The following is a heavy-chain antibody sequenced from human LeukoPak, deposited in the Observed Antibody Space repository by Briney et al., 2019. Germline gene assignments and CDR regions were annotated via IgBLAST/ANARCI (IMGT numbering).Heavy chain of an antibody. CDR2: ISYDGSNK. D-gene: IGHD4-11*01. CDR1: GFAFSSYG. V-gene: IGHV3-30*18. CDR3: AKDMGPMTTVATFDY. J-gene: IGHJ4*02. Sequence: SGGSLRLSCAASGFAFSSYGMHWVRQAPGKGLEWVAVISYDGSNKYYADSVKGRFTISRDNSKNTLYLQMNSLRAEDTALYYCAKDMGPMTTVATFDYGGQGTLVTVSS.